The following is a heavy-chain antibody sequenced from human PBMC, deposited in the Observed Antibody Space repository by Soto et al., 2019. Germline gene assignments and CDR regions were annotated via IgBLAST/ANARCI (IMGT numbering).Heavy chain of an antibody. J-gene: IGHJ4*02. V-gene: IGHV4-59*08. CDR1: GGSISSYY. CDR2: IYYSGST. Sequence: SETLSLTCTVSGGSISSYYWSWIRQPPGKGLEWIGYIYYSGSTNYNPSLKSRVTISVDTSKNQFSLKLSSVTAADTAVYYCARRYCSGGSCYGWQHYFDYWGQGTLVTVSS. D-gene: IGHD2-15*01. CDR3: ARRYCSGGSCYGWQHYFDY.